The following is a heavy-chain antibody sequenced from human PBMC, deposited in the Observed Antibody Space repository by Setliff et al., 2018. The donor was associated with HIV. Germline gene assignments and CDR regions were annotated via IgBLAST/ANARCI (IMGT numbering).Heavy chain of an antibody. J-gene: IGHJ4*02. CDR1: GGTFNNDA. Sequence: GASVKVSCKASGGTFNNDAISWVRQAPGQGLEWMGGIVPVLGITNYSPKFQGRVTITTDESTSTAYMELSSLRSEDTAIYYCARDPYGYCTTTTCYVPGYWGQGTLVTVSS. CDR2: IVPVLGIT. V-gene: IGHV1-69*10. CDR3: ARDPYGYCTTTTCYVPGY. D-gene: IGHD2-2*03.